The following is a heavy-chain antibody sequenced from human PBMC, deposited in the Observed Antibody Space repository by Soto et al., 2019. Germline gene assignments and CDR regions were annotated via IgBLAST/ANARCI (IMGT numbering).Heavy chain of an antibody. V-gene: IGHV1-18*01. CDR2: ISAHNGNT. CDR3: ARGRYGDY. J-gene: IGHJ4*02. D-gene: IGHD1-1*01. Sequence: QVHLVQSGAEVKKPGASVKVSCKGCGYAFTTYGITWVRQAPGQGLEWMGWISAHNGNTNYAQKLQGRVTVTRDTSTSTAYMELRSLISDDTAVYYCARGRYGDYWGQGALVTVSS. CDR1: GYAFTTYG.